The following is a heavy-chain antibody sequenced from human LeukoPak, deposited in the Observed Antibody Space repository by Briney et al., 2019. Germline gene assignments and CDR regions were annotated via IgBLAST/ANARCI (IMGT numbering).Heavy chain of an antibody. CDR2: INPNSGGT. J-gene: IGHJ4*02. CDR3: ARDQSTSFSSSYHFDY. Sequence: ASVKVSCKASGYTFTGHYMHWVRQAPGQGLERMGWINPNSGGTNYAQKFRGRVTMTRDTSISTAYMELGSLGSDDTAVYYCARDQSTSFSSSYHFDYWGQGTLVTVSS. D-gene: IGHD6-6*01. V-gene: IGHV1-2*02. CDR1: GYTFTGHY.